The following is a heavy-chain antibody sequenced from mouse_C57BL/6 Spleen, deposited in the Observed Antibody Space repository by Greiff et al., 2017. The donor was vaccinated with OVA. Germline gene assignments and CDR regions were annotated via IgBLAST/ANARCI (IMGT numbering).Heavy chain of an antibody. CDR2: IYPGDGDT. D-gene: IGHD2-3*01. J-gene: IGHJ4*01. V-gene: IGHV1-82*01. Sequence: VQRVESGPELVKPGASVKISCKASGYAFSSSWMNWVKQRPGKGLEWIGRIYPGDGDTNYNGKFKGKATLTADKSSSTAYMQLSSLTSEDSAVYFCAREGDGYYGYAMDYWGQGTSVTVSS. CDR1: GYAFSSSW. CDR3: AREGDGYYGYAMDY.